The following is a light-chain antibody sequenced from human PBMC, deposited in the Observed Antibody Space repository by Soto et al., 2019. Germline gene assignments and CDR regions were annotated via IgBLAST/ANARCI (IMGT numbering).Light chain of an antibody. Sequence: DIQMTQSPSTLSASVGDRVTITCRASQSISSWLAWDQQKPGKAPKLLIYKASSLESGVPSRFSGSGSGTEFTLTISSLQQDDCATYYCQQYNIMGVTCGAGTKVDIK. CDR2: KAS. CDR3: QQYNIMGVT. J-gene: IGKJ3*01. CDR1: QSISSW. V-gene: IGKV1-5*03.